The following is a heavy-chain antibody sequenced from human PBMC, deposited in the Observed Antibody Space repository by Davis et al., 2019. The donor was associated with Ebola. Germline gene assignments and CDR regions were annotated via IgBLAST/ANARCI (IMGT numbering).Heavy chain of an antibody. CDR1: GFTFSSYG. J-gene: IGHJ4*02. CDR2: IWYDGSNK. CDR3: ARDVSIAAAGKDY. V-gene: IGHV3-33*01. D-gene: IGHD6-13*01. Sequence: GESLKISCAASGFTFSSYGMHWVRQAPGKGLEWVAVIWYDGSNKYYADSVKGRFTISRDNSKNTLYLQMNSLRAEDTAVYYCARDVSIAAAGKDYWGQGTLVTVSS.